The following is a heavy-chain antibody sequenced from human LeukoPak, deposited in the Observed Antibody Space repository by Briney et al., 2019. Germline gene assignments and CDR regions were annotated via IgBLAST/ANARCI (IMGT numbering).Heavy chain of an antibody. D-gene: IGHD3-10*01. V-gene: IGHV1-46*01. Sequence: ASVKVSCKASGYTFTSYYMHWVRQAPGQGLEWMGIINPSGGSTSYAQKFQGRVTMTRDTSTSTVYMELSSLRSEDTAVYYCARAELLWSGESTHAFDIWGQGTMVTVSS. CDR2: INPSGGST. J-gene: IGHJ3*02. CDR3: ARAELLWSGESTHAFDI. CDR1: GYTFTSYY.